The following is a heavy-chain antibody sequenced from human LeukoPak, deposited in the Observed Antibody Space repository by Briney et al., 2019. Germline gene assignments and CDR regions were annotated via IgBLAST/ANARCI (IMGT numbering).Heavy chain of an antibody. CDR1: GFTFSSYA. Sequence: PGGSLRLSCAASGFTFSSYAMHWVRQAPGKGLEWVALISYDGSNKYYADSVKGRFTISRDNSKNTLYLQMNSLRAEDTAVYYCARSRSAGYWGQGTLVTVSS. V-gene: IGHV3-30-3*01. CDR3: ARSRSAGY. CDR2: ISYDGSNK. J-gene: IGHJ4*02.